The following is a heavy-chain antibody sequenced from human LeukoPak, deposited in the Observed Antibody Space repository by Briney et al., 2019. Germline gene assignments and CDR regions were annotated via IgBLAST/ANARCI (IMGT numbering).Heavy chain of an antibody. V-gene: IGHV4-4*07. CDR2: IHSGGTT. CDR3: ARDNGSGYTKGYEHYYYYLDV. CDR1: GDSISDDY. D-gene: IGHD3-3*02. Sequence: SETLSLTCTVSGDSISDDYYTWMRQPAGKGLEWIGRIHSGGTTNYNPSLMSRVTLSIDKSKKHISLRLTSVTAADTALYYCARDNGSGYTKGYEHYYYYLDVWGEGTTVTVSS. J-gene: IGHJ6*03.